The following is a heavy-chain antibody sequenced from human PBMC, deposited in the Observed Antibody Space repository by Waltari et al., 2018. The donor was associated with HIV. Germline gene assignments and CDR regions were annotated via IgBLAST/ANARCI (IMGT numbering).Heavy chain of an antibody. J-gene: IGHJ6*02. Sequence: QVQLRESGPGLVKPSETLSLTCTVSGGPISVYYWTWIRQPPGKGLEWIGYIHYSGRSDYRPSLKMRVTISVDTSKNQFSLKLRSVTAADTAVYYCARGHYYDGSGAYYYYGMDVWGQGTTVTVS. V-gene: IGHV4-59*01. CDR3: ARGHYYDGSGAYYYYGMDV. D-gene: IGHD3-22*01. CDR2: IHYSGRS. CDR1: GGPISVYY.